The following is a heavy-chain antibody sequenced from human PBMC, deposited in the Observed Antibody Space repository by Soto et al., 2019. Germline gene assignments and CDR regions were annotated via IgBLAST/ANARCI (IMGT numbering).Heavy chain of an antibody. CDR1: GGSFSGYY. CDR2: VNHSGST. Sequence: SETLSLTCAVYGGSFSGYYWSWIRQPPGKGLEWIGEVNHSGSTNYNPSLKSRVTISVDTSKNQFSLKLSSVTAADTAVYYCARVGSGWYGEIDYWGQGTLVTISS. V-gene: IGHV4-34*01. CDR3: ARVGSGWYGEIDY. D-gene: IGHD6-19*01. J-gene: IGHJ4*02.